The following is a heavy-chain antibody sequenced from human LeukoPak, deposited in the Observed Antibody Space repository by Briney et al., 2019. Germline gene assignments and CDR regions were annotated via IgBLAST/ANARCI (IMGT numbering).Heavy chain of an antibody. V-gene: IGHV3-23*01. Sequence: GGSLRLSCAASGFTFSSYAMSWVRQAPGKGLEWVSAISGSGGSTYYADSVKGRFTISRDSSKNTLYLQMNSLRAEDTAVYYCANSYYCSGGSCYSGVFDYWGQGSLVTVSS. CDR3: ANSYYCSGGSCYSGVFDY. J-gene: IGHJ4*02. CDR1: GFTFSSYA. CDR2: ISGSGGST. D-gene: IGHD2-15*01.